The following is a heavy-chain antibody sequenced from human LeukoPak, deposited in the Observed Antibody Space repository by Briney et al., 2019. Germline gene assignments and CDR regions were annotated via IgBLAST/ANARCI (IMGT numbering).Heavy chain of an antibody. Sequence: PGGSLRLSCAASGFTFTNYAMHWVRQAPGKGLEWLAVISYDGSNKYYADSVKGRFTISRDNSKNTLYLRMDSLSVEDTAVYYCAREEAAPFGYWGQGTLLTVSS. CDR1: GFTFTNYA. V-gene: IGHV3-30-3*01. CDR3: AREEAAPFGY. D-gene: IGHD6-13*01. CDR2: ISYDGSNK. J-gene: IGHJ4*02.